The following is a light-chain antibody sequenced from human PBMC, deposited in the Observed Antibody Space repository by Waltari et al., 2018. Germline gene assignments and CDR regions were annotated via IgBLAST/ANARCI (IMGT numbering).Light chain of an antibody. Sequence: EVLMTQSPATLSVSPGERATLSCRASQSISRNLAWYQQKPGQAPRLLIYGASTRAPRIPARFSGRGSGTEFTLSISSLQSEDFAVYYCQQYNNWRTFGQGTKLEIK. V-gene: IGKV3-15*01. CDR3: QQYNNWRT. J-gene: IGKJ2*01. CDR1: QSISRN. CDR2: GAS.